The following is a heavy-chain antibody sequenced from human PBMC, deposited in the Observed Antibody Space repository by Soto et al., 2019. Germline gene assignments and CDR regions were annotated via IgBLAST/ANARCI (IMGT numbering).Heavy chain of an antibody. J-gene: IGHJ5*02. CDR1: GGSISSGGYS. CDR3: ARTSPTGLTNWFDP. CDR2: IYYSGST. V-gene: IGHV4-39*01. Sequence: SETLSLTCAVSGGSISSGGYSWGWIRQPPGKGLEWIGSIYYSGSTYYNPSLKSRVTISVDTSKNQFSLKLSSVTAADTAVYYCARTSPTGLTNWFDPWGQGTLVTVSS. D-gene: IGHD1-1*01.